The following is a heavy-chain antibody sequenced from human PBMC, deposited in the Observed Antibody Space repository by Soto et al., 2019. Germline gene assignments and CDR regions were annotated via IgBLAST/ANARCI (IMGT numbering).Heavy chain of an antibody. V-gene: IGHV3-33*01. J-gene: IGHJ6*02. CDR1: GFTFSSYG. D-gene: IGHD3-16*01. Sequence: QVQLVESGGGVVQPGRSLRLSCAASGFTFSSYGMHWVRQSPGEGLEWGAVIWYDGSNKYYADSVKGRFTISRDNSKNSLYRQMNSLRAEDTAVYYCERDRRGTMKRYYGMDVWGQGTTVTVSS. CDR2: IWYDGSNK. CDR3: ERDRRGTMKRYYGMDV.